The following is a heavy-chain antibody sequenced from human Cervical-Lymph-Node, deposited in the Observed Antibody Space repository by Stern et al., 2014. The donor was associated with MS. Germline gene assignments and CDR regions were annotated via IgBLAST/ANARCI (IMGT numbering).Heavy chain of an antibody. CDR2: IGTNTGNT. D-gene: IGHD6-6*01. CDR1: AYTFSGYG. CDR3: ARESSGAGPFPTWFDP. Sequence: QVQLVQSGADVKKPGASVTVSCKTSAYTFSGYGIHWVRQAPGQRLEWMGWIGTNTGNTKYSQNFQGRVTINADTYASTAYMDLSSLTSEDTAVYFCARESSGAGPFPTWFDPWGQGTLVTVSS. V-gene: IGHV1-3*04. J-gene: IGHJ5*02.